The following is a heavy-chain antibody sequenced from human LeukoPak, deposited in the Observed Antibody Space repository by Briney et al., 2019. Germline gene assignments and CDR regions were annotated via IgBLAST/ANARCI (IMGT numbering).Heavy chain of an antibody. Sequence: SETLSLTCTVSGGSISSYYWSWIRQPPGKGLEWIGYIYYSGSTNYNPSLKSRVTISVDTSKNQFSLKLSSVTAADTAVYYCARITMVRGVTPYYYYGMDVWGQGTTVTVSS. D-gene: IGHD3-10*01. CDR3: ARITMVRGVTPYYYYGMDV. CDR2: IYYSGST. CDR1: GGSISSYY. J-gene: IGHJ6*02. V-gene: IGHV4-59*08.